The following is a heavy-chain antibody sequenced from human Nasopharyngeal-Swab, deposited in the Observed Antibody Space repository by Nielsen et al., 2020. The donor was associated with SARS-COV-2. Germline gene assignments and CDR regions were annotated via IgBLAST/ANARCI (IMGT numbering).Heavy chain of an antibody. CDR3: AKDRNRGYCSGGSCYSSEYFQH. CDR2: ISGSGGST. D-gene: IGHD2-15*01. Sequence: GGSLRLSCAASGFTFSSYAMSWVRQAPGEGLEWVSAISGSGGSTYYADSVKGRFTISRDNAKNSLYLQMNSLRAEDTALYYCAKDRNRGYCSGGSCYSSEYFQHWGQGTLVTVSS. CDR1: GFTFSSYA. J-gene: IGHJ1*01. V-gene: IGHV3-23*01.